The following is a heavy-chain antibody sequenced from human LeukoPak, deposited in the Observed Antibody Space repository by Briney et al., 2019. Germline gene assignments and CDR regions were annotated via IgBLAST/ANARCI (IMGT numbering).Heavy chain of an antibody. D-gene: IGHD6-19*01. CDR3: AKESRQWLPFDY. CDR2: ISYDGSNK. V-gene: IGHV3-30*18. J-gene: IGHJ4*02. CDR1: GFTFSSFG. Sequence: PGGSLRLSCAASGFTFSSFGMHWVRQAPGKGLEWVAVISYDGSNKYYADSVKGRFTISRDNPKNTLYLQMNSLRAEDTAVYYCAKESRQWLPFDYWGQGTLVTVSS.